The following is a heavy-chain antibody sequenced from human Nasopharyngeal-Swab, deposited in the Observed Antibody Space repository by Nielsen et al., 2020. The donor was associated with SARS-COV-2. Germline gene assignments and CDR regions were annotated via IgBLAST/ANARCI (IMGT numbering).Heavy chain of an antibody. V-gene: IGHV3-23*03. CDR3: AKNSYGFGYYFDY. D-gene: IGHD5-18*01. CDR2: IYSGGSST. CDR1: GLTFSGYA. Sequence: GGSRRFSGPASGLTFSGYARTGSGKAQGKGLEWVSVIYSGGSSTYYADSVKGRFTISRDNSKNTLYLQMNSLRAEDTAVYYCAKNSYGFGYYFDYWGQGTLVTVSS. J-gene: IGHJ4*02.